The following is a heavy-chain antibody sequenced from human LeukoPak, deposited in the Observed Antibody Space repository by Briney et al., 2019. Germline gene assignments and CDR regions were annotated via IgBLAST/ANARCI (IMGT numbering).Heavy chain of an antibody. CDR1: GFTFSSYS. D-gene: IGHD4-17*01. Sequence: GGSLRLSCAASGFTFSSYSMNWVRQAPGKGLERVSSISSSSSYIYYADSVKGRFTISRDNSKNTLYLQVNSLRAEDTAVYYCARGRDYGECDYWGQGTLVTVSS. V-gene: IGHV3-21*04. CDR2: ISSSSSYI. J-gene: IGHJ4*02. CDR3: ARGRDYGECDY.